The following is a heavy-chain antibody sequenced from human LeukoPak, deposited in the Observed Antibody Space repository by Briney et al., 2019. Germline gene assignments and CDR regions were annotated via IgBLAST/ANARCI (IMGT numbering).Heavy chain of an antibody. D-gene: IGHD2-15*01. CDR1: GYTLTSYY. V-gene: IGHV1-46*01. CDR3: ARAARYCSGGSCYSPVFDY. J-gene: IGHJ4*02. CDR2: INPSGGST. Sequence: ASVKVSCKASGYTLTSYYMHWVRQAPGQGLEWMGIINPSGGSTGYAQKFQGRVTMTRDTSTSTVYMELSSLRSEDTAVYYCARAARYCSGGSCYSPVFDYWGQGTLVTVSS.